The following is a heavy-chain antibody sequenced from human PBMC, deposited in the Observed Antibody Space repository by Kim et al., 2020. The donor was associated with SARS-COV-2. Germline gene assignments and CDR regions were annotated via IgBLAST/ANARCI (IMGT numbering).Heavy chain of an antibody. CDR2: IFYTGST. D-gene: IGHD2-15*01. V-gene: IGHV4-59*01. Sequence: SETLSLTCTVSGGSMTSYYWSWIRQPPGKGLDWIVYIFYTGSTIYNPSFKSRVTISLDTSKNQFSLKLSSVTAADTAAFYCSTYGGTSGRHYFDYWCQGT. J-gene: IGHJ4*02. CDR3: STYGGTSGRHYFDY. CDR1: GGSMTSYY.